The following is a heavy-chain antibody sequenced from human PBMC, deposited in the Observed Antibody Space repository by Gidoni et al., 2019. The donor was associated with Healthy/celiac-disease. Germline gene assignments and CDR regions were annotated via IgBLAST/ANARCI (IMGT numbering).Heavy chain of an antibody. CDR3: VKAGRYGDFDFDY. V-gene: IGHV3-64D*06. CDR2: ISSNGGST. J-gene: IGHJ4*02. Sequence: EVQLVESGGGLVQPGGSLRLSCSASGFTFSSYAMHWVRQAPGKGLEYVSAISSNGGSTYYADSVKGRFTISRDNSKNTLYLQMSSLRAEDTAVYYCVKAGRYGDFDFDYWGQGTLVTVSS. D-gene: IGHD4-17*01. CDR1: GFTFSSYA.